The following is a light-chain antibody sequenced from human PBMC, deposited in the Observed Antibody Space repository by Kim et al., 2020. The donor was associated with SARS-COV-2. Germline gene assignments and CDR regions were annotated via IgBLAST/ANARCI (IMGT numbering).Light chain of an antibody. CDR1: QDISNY. CDR3: QQYDNLPLS. CDR2: DAS. V-gene: IGKV1-33*01. Sequence: DIQMTQSSSSLSASVGDRVTITCQASQDISNYLNWYQQKPGKAPKLLIYDASNLETGVPSRFSGSGSGTDFTLTISSLQPEDIATYYCQQYDNLPLSFGPGTKVDIK. J-gene: IGKJ3*01.